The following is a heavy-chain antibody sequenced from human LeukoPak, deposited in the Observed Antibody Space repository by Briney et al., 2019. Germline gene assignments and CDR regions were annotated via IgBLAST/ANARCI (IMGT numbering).Heavy chain of an antibody. Sequence: ASVKVSCTASGYTFTSYAIHWVRQAPGQRLEWMGWINAGNGNTRYSQKFQGRVTITRDTSASTAYMELSSLTSEDTAVYYCSRDRNYGAPDYWGQGTLVTVSS. V-gene: IGHV1-3*01. CDR2: INAGNGNT. D-gene: IGHD4-17*01. CDR1: GYTFTSYA. J-gene: IGHJ4*02. CDR3: SRDRNYGAPDY.